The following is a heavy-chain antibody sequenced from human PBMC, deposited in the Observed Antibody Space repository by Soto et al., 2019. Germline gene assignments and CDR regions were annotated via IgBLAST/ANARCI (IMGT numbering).Heavy chain of an antibody. CDR1: NGSFSGYY. V-gene: IGHV4-34*01. J-gene: IGHJ1*01. CDR2: ITNSGYT. Sequence: ETLSLTCDVFNGSFSGYYWSWIRQPPGKGLEWIGEITNSGYTNYNPSLKNRVTILIDRSKNHFSLKVTSVTAADTAVYYCARGLEYFQHWGQGTLVTV. CDR3: ARGLEYFQH.